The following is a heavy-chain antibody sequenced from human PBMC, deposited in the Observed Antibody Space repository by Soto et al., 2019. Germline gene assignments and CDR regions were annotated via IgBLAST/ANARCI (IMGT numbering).Heavy chain of an antibody. D-gene: IGHD3-22*01. J-gene: IGHJ3*02. Sequence: SVKVSCKASGGTFSSYAISWVRQAPGQGLEWMGGIIPIFGTANYAQKFQGRVTITADESTSTAYMELSSLRSEDTAVYYCARATMRGLRPGAFDIWGQGTMVTVSS. CDR2: IIPIFGTA. CDR3: ARATMRGLRPGAFDI. CDR1: GGTFSSYA. V-gene: IGHV1-69*13.